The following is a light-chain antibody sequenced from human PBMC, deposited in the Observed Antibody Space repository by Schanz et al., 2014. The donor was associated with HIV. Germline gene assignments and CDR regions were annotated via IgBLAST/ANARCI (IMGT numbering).Light chain of an antibody. CDR1: QSVTSSY. CDR2: GAS. J-gene: IGKJ4*01. CDR3: QQRDQWPLT. Sequence: EIVLTQSPGTLSLSPGDRATLSCRASQSVTSSYLAWYQQKPGQAPRLLIYGASTRVTGIPARFSGSQSGPDFTLTISSLEPEDFAVYYCQQRDQWPLTFGGGTKLE. V-gene: IGKV3-11*01.